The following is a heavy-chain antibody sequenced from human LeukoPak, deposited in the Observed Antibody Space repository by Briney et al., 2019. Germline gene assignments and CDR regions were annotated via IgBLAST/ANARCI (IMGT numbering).Heavy chain of an antibody. CDR3: ARKYGYFDY. CDR2: IYPGDSDT. Sequence: GASLKISCKGSGYSFTTYWIGGGRQMPGKGLEWMGIIYPGDSDTRYSPSFEGQVTISVDRSISTAYLQWSSLKASDTAMYYCARKYGYFDYWGQGTLVTVSS. CDR1: GYSFTTYW. V-gene: IGHV5-51*01. D-gene: IGHD4-17*01. J-gene: IGHJ4*02.